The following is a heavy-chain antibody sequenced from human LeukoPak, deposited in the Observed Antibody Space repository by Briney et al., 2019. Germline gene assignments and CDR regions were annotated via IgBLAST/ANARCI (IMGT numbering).Heavy chain of an antibody. V-gene: IGHV3-30-3*01. D-gene: IGHD6-19*01. J-gene: IGHJ6*02. CDR2: ISNGGSNK. CDR3: ARDRAGEQWLPAYYYYGIDV. Sequence: GRSLRLSCAASGFTFSSYAMHWVRQAPGKGLEWVAVISNGGSNKYYADSVKGRFTISRDNSKNTLYLQMNSLRAEDTAVYYCARDRAGEQWLPAYYYYGIDVWGQGTTVTVSS. CDR1: GFTFSSYA.